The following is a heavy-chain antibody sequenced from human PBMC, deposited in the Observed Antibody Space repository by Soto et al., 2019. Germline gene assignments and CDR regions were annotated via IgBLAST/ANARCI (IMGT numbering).Heavy chain of an antibody. CDR1: GFTVSSNY. D-gene: IGHD6-19*01. CDR3: ARDARIAVAGYYYYYGMDV. Sequence: PWGSLRLSCAASGFTVSSNYMSWVRQAPGKGLEWVSVIYSGGSTYYADSVKGRFTISRGNSKNTLYLQMNSLRAEDTAVYYCARDARIAVAGYYYYYGMDVWGQGTTVTVSS. J-gene: IGHJ6*02. V-gene: IGHV3-53*01. CDR2: IYSGGST.